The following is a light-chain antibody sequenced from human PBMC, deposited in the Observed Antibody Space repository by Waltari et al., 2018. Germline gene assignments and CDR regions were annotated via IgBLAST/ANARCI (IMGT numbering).Light chain of an antibody. Sequence: IQMTQSPSSLSASVGDRVTITWRASQDVNNYLAWYQQKPGKGPELLIYAASTLQSGVPSRFSGSGFGTDFTLPISSLQPEDVATYYCQKYNSAPRTFGQGTKVEIK. CDR3: QKYNSAPRT. J-gene: IGKJ1*01. CDR1: QDVNNY. CDR2: AAS. V-gene: IGKV1-27*01.